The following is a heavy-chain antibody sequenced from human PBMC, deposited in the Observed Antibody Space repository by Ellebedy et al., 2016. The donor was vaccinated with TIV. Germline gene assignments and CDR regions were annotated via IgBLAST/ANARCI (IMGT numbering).Heavy chain of an antibody. Sequence: PGGSLRFSCAASGFTFSNYWMHWVRQPPGKGLVWVSYINSDGTSTTYADSVKGRFTISRDNAKNTLYLQMNSLRAEDTAVYYCARGGYYRFDAFDIWGQGTMVTVSS. CDR1: GFTFSNYW. CDR2: INSDGTST. D-gene: IGHD3-10*01. J-gene: IGHJ3*02. CDR3: ARGGYYRFDAFDI. V-gene: IGHV3-74*01.